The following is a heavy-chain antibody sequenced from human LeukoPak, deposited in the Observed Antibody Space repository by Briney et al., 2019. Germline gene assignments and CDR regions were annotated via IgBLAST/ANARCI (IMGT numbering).Heavy chain of an antibody. Sequence: SETLSLTCTVSGAFLSTYYWSWIRQPAGKGLEWVGRIFASGTTNYNPSLQSRVAMSVYTAKNQFSLNLSSVTAADTAIYYCVQDGPLRSDYWGQGTLVTVSS. CDR2: IFASGTT. V-gene: IGHV4-4*07. CDR3: VQDGPLRSDY. CDR1: GAFLSTYY. D-gene: IGHD3-16*01. J-gene: IGHJ4*02.